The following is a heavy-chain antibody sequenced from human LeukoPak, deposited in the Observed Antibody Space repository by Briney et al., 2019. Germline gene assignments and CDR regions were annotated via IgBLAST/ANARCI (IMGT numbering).Heavy chain of an antibody. CDR1: GFTFSSYA. CDR2: ISYDGSNK. J-gene: IGHJ4*02. V-gene: IGHV3-30-3*01. Sequence: PGGSLRLSCAASGFTFSSYAMHWVRQAPGKGLEWVAVISYDGSNKYYADSVKGRFTISRDNSKNTLYLQMNSLRAEDTAVYYCARQWERGSLDYWGQGTLVTVSS. CDR3: ARQWERGSLDY. D-gene: IGHD1-26*01.